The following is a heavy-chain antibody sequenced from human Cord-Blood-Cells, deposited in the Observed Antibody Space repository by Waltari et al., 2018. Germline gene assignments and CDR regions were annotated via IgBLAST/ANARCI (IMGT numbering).Heavy chain of an antibody. Sequence: QVPLVQSGAEVKKPGASVKVSCKASGYTFTSYGISWVRQAPGQGLAWMGWISAYNGNTNYAQKLQGRVTMTTDTSTSTAYMELRSLRSDDTAVYYCARDLGGCSGGSCYSENWFDPWGQGTLVTVSS. CDR2: ISAYNGNT. CDR3: ARDLGGCSGGSCYSENWFDP. V-gene: IGHV1-18*01. CDR1: GYTFTSYG. J-gene: IGHJ5*02. D-gene: IGHD2-15*01.